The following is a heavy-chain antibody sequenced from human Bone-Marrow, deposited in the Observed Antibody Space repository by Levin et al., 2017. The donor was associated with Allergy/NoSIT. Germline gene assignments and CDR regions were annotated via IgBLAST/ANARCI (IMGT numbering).Heavy chain of an antibody. CDR1: GFSFRSYG. V-gene: IGHV3-30*18. D-gene: IGHD3-9*01. Sequence: PGGSLRLSCAASGFSFRSYGMHWVRQAPGKGLEWVGLISYDGDFTFYGDPVKGRFTISRDNSNNTLFLQMDSLSAEDTAIYYCAKSPTLTGYYEWFDPWGQGTLVTVSS. CDR3: AKSPTLTGYYEWFDP. CDR2: ISYDGDFT. J-gene: IGHJ5*02.